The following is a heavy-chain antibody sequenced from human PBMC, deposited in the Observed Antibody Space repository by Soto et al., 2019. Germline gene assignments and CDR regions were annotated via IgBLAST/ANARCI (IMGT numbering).Heavy chain of an antibody. CDR2: IWYDGTNK. V-gene: IGHV3-33*01. D-gene: IGHD6-19*01. Sequence: LRLSCAASGFTFSTYGMHWVRQAPGKGLEWLAIIWYDGTNKLYADSVKGRFTVSRDNYKNTLYLQMNGLRAEDTAVYYCATDGPRIAVAGTYPDHWGQGTLVTVSS. J-gene: IGHJ4*02. CDR1: GFTFSTYG. CDR3: ATDGPRIAVAGTYPDH.